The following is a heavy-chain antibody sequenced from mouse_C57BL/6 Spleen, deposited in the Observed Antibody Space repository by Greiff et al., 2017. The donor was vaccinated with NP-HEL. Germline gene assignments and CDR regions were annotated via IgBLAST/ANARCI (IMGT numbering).Heavy chain of an antibody. J-gene: IGHJ2*01. V-gene: IGHV5-9*01. Sequence: EVMLVESGGGLVKPGGSLKLSCAASGFTFSSYTMSWVRQTPGKRLEWVATISGGGGNTYYPDSVKGRFTISRDNAKNTLYLQMSSLRSEDTALYYCARHPDYYASSSHFDYWGQGTTLTVSS. CDR1: GFTFSSYT. CDR3: ARHPDYYASSSHFDY. CDR2: ISGGGGNT. D-gene: IGHD1-1*01.